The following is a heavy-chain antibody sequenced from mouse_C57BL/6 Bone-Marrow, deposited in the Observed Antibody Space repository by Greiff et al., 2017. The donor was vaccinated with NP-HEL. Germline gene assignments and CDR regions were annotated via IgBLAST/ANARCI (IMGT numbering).Heavy chain of an antibody. CDR1: GFTFSSYT. CDR3: ARHSAYYSKTWFAY. Sequence: EVNVVESGGGLVKPGGSLKLSCAASGFTFSSYTMSWVRQTPEKRLEWVATISGGGGNTYYPDSVKGRFTISRDNAKNTLYLQMSSLRSEDTALYYCARHSAYYSKTWFAYWGQGTLVTVSA. V-gene: IGHV5-9*01. CDR2: ISGGGGNT. D-gene: IGHD2-5*01. J-gene: IGHJ3*01.